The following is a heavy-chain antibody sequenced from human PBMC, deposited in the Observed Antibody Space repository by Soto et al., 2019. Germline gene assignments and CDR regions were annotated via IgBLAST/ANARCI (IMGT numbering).Heavy chain of an antibody. J-gene: IGHJ5*02. CDR1: GYTFTSYS. CDR3: ARVGAAAGMVYWFDP. V-gene: IGHV1-18*01. D-gene: IGHD6-13*01. Sequence: ASVKVSCKASGYTFTSYSISWVRQAPGQGLEWMGWISAYNGNTNYAQKLQGRVTMTTDTSTSTAYMELRSLRSDDTAVYYCARVGAAAGMVYWFDPWGQGTQVTVSS. CDR2: ISAYNGNT.